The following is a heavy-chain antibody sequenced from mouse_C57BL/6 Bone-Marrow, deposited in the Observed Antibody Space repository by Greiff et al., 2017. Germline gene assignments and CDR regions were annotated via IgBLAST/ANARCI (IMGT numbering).Heavy chain of an antibody. V-gene: IGHV14-2*01. D-gene: IGHD1-1*01. CDR3: ALCCSSNGYYFDD. CDR1: GFNINDYY. Sequence: VQLKQSGAELVKPGASVKLSCTASGFNINDYYMHWVKQRTEPGLEWIGRIDPEDGETKYAPKFQCKATITADTSSNTAYLQLSSLTSEDTSAYYCALCCSSNGYYFDDWGKGTTLTVSS. CDR2: IDPEDGET. J-gene: IGHJ2*01.